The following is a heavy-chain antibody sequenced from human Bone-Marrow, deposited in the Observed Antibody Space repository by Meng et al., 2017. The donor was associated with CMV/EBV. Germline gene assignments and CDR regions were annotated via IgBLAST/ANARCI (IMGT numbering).Heavy chain of an antibody. Sequence: GSLRLSCTVSGGSISSYYWSWIRQPPGKGLEWIGYIYYSGSTNYNPSLKSRVTISVDTSKNQFSLKLSSVTAADTAGYYCARGGLGGWPMDYWGQGTLVTVSS. CDR2: IYYSGST. D-gene: IGHD5-24*01. CDR3: ARGGLGGWPMDY. CDR1: GGSISSYY. J-gene: IGHJ4*02. V-gene: IGHV4-59*01.